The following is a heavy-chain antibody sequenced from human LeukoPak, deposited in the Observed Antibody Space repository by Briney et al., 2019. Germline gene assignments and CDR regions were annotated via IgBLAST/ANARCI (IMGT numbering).Heavy chain of an antibody. CDR2: INPNSGGT. D-gene: IGHD2-21*02. CDR1: VYTFTGYY. CDR3: ASAYCGGDCYRHWFDP. V-gene: IGHV1-2*02. J-gene: IGHJ5*02. Sequence: SVKVSRKPSVYTFTGYYMHCVPQAPEQGLEWMGWINPNSGGTNYAQKFQGRVIMTRDTSISTAYMELSRLRSDDTAVYYCASAYCGGDCYRHWFDPWGQGTLVTVSS.